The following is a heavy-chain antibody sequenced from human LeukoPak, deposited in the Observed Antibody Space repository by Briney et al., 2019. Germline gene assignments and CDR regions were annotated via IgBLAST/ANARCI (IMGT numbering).Heavy chain of an antibody. Sequence: PSETQSLICTTSGLPISRFFWNWVRQPPGKGLEWIGNIYDGVPTFFNPSLKSRVTISVDTSKGQFSLQLASVTAADTAVYYCVQTTGWPGFDYWGQGTLVTVSS. CDR3: VQTTGWPGFDY. CDR1: GLPISRFF. CDR2: IYDGVPT. V-gene: IGHV4-4*09. J-gene: IGHJ4*02. D-gene: IGHD6-19*01.